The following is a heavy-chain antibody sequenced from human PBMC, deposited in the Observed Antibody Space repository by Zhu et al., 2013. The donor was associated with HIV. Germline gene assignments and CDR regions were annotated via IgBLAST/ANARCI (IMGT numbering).Heavy chain of an antibody. CDR3: ARDRGRGSLDY. V-gene: IGHV1-2*02. Sequence: QVQLVQSGAEVQKPGASVKVSCKASGYHFPGYYIHWVRQAPGLGLEWMGWINPNSGGTNYAQKFQGRVTMTRDTSISTAYMELSRLRSDDTAVYYCARDRGRGSLDYVGPGNPWYTVSS. J-gene: IGHJ4*02. CDR2: INPNSGGT. CDR1: GYHFPGYY. D-gene: IGHD1-26*01.